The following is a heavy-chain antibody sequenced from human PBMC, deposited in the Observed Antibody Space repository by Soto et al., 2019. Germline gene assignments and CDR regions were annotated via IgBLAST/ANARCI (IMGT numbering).Heavy chain of an antibody. V-gene: IGHV4-39*02. Sequence: SETLSLTCTVSGGSISSSSYYWGWIRQPPGKGLEWIGSIYYSGSTYYNPSLKSRVTISVDTSKNQFSLKLSSVTAVDTAVYYCARDKITGLFDYWGQGTLVTVS. CDR1: GGSISSSSYY. J-gene: IGHJ4*02. CDR3: ARDKITGLFDY. D-gene: IGHD2-8*02. CDR2: IYYSGST.